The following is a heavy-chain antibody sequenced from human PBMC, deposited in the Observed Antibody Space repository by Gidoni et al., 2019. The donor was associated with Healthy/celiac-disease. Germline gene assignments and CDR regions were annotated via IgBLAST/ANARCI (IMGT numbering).Heavy chain of an antibody. CDR2: INAGNGNT. D-gene: IGHD6-6*01. CDR3: ARGRYSSSPEYYGMDV. CDR1: GYTFTSYA. J-gene: IGHJ6*02. Sequence: VQLVQSGAEVKKPGASVKVSCKASGYTFTSYAMHWVRQAPGQRLEWMGWINAGNGNTKYTQKYQGRVTITRDTSASTAYMELSSLRSEDTAVYYCARGRYSSSPEYYGMDVWGQGTTVTVSS. V-gene: IGHV1-3*01.